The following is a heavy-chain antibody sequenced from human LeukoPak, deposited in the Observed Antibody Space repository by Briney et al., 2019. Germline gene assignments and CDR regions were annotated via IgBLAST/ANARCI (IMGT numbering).Heavy chain of an antibody. Sequence: GGSLRLSCAASGFTFSSYGMHWVRQAPGKGLEWVAFIRYDGSNKYYADSVKGRFTISRDNSKNTLYLQMSSLRAEDTAVYYCARVSMIVVVIHAFDIWGQGTMVTVSS. CDR3: ARVSMIVVVIHAFDI. CDR1: GFTFSSYG. CDR2: IRYDGSNK. D-gene: IGHD3-22*01. J-gene: IGHJ3*02. V-gene: IGHV3-30*02.